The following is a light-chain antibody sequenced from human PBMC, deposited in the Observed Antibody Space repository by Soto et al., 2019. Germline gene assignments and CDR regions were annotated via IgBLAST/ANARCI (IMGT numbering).Light chain of an antibody. CDR2: AAS. J-gene: IGKJ2*01. V-gene: IGKV1-27*01. Sequence: DIQLTQSPSSLSASVGDRVTITCRASQDISNFLAWYQQKAGTVPKVLIYAASTLQSGVPSRFSGSASGTDFTLTITGLQPEDVGIYYCQNYNSALFTFGQGTKVEIK. CDR1: QDISNF. CDR3: QNYNSALFT.